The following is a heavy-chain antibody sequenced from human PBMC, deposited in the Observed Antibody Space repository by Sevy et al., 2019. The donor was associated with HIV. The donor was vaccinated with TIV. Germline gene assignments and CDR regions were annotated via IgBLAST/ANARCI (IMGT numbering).Heavy chain of an antibody. J-gene: IGHJ4*02. D-gene: IGHD4-17*01. CDR3: ARDLPPSATTVAHFDY. Sequence: GGSLRLSCAASGFMFSSYEMNWVRQAPGKGLEWILYISSSSSTIYYADSVKGRFIISRDNAKNSLYLQMNSLRTDDTAVYYCARDLPPSATTVAHFDYWGPGTLVTVSS. CDR2: ISSSSSTI. V-gene: IGHV3-48*03. CDR1: GFMFSSYE.